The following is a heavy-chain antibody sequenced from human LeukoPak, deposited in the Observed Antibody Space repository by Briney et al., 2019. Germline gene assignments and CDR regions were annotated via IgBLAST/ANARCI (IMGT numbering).Heavy chain of an antibody. D-gene: IGHD1-26*01. Sequence: HPGGSLRLSCAASGFTFSSYGMHWVRQAPGKGLEWVSVIYSGGSTYYADSVKGRFTISRDNSKNTLYLQMNSLRAEDTAVYYCARVDGSYALDYWGQGTLVTVSS. CDR1: GFTFSSYG. CDR2: IYSGGST. J-gene: IGHJ4*02. V-gene: IGHV3-53*01. CDR3: ARVDGSYALDY.